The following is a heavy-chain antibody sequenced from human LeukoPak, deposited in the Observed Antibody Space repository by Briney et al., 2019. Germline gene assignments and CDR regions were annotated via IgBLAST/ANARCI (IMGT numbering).Heavy chain of an antibody. D-gene: IGHD3-3*01. V-gene: IGHV1-2*02. CDR1: GYTFTVYY. J-gene: IGHJ4*02. CDR3: ARDYDFWSGYYKLLDY. CDR2: INPNSGGT. Sequence: ASVKVSCKASGYTFTVYYMHWVRQAPGQGLEWMGWINPNSGGTNYAQKFQGRVTMTRDTSISTAYMELSRLRSDDTAVYYCARDYDFWSGYYKLLDYWGQGTLVTVSS.